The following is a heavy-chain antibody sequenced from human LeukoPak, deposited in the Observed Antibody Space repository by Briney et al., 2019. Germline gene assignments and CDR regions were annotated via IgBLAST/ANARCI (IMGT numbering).Heavy chain of an antibody. CDR2: IYYSGST. J-gene: IGHJ6*02. D-gene: IGHD2-2*02. CDR1: GGSISSYY. V-gene: IGHV4-59*01. Sequence: SETLSLTCTVSGGSISSYYWSWIRQPPGKGLEWIGYIYYSGSTNYNPSLKSRVTMSVDTSKNQFSLKLSSVTAADTAVYYCARFEPAAIYGMDVWGQGTTVTVSS. CDR3: ARFEPAAIYGMDV.